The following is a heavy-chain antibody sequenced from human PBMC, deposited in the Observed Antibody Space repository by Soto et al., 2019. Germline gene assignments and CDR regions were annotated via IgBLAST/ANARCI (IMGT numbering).Heavy chain of an antibody. CDR1: GFTFSSYW. Sequence: EVQLVESGGGLVQPGGSLRLSCAASGFTFSSYWMSWVRQAPGKGLEWVANIKEDGSEKYYVDSVKGRFTISRDNAKNSLYLQMNSLRAEDTAVYYCARDRGMYSTSSLDYWGLGTLVTVSS. J-gene: IGHJ4*02. CDR3: ARDRGMYSTSSLDY. CDR2: IKEDGSEK. V-gene: IGHV3-7*01. D-gene: IGHD6-6*01.